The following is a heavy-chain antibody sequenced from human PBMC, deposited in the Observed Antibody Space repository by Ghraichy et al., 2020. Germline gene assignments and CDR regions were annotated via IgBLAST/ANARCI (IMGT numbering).Heavy chain of an antibody. Sequence: SETLSLTCTASGGSISSYYWSWIRQPPGKGLEWIGYIYYSGSTNYNPSLKSRVTISVDTSKNQFSLKLSSVTAADTAVYYCARGEYAYALLAYCGGDCPNWYFDLWGRGTLVTVSS. CDR1: GGSISSYY. D-gene: IGHD2-21*02. V-gene: IGHV4-59*01. CDR3: ARGEYAYALLAYCGGDCPNWYFDL. CDR2: IYYSGST. J-gene: IGHJ2*01.